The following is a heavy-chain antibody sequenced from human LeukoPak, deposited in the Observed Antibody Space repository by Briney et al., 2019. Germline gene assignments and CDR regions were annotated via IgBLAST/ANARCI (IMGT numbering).Heavy chain of an antibody. D-gene: IGHD3-22*01. Sequence: PGGFLRLSCTATEVTFSSYALHWVRQAPCKGLEWVGVISYDGSNKYYADSVKGRFTISRDNSKNTLYLQMNSLRAEDTAVYYCARDSESEKYSGYRAFDIWGQGRMVTVSS. CDR1: EVTFSSYA. CDR2: ISYDGSNK. V-gene: IGHV3-30*04. J-gene: IGHJ3*02. CDR3: ARDSESEKYSGYRAFDI.